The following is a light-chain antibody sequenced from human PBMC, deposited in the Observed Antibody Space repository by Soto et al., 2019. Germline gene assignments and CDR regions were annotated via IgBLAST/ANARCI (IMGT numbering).Light chain of an antibody. J-gene: IGLJ2*01. CDR1: SSDVGGYNY. CDR2: DVT. CDR3: CSYAASAI. V-gene: IGLV2-11*01. Sequence: QSALTQPRSVSGSPGQSVTISCTGTSSDVGGYNYVSWYQQHPGKAPKLMIYDVTKRPSGVPDRFSGSKSGNTASLTISGLQAEDEAGYFCCSYAASAIFGGGTKLTVL.